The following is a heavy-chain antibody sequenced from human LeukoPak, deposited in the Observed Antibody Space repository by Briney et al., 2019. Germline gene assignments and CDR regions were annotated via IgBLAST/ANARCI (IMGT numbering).Heavy chain of an antibody. CDR1: GGSISSSHW. CDR2: IYHSGST. J-gene: IGHJ1*01. CDR3: ARDWDGTRFQH. D-gene: IGHD1-26*01. Sequence: SETLSLTCTVSGGSISSSHWWSWVRQPPGKGLEWIGEIYHSGSTNSNPSLKSRVTVSLDKSRNQFSLKVSSVTAADTAVYYCARDWDGTRFQHWGQGTLVTVSS. V-gene: IGHV4-4*02.